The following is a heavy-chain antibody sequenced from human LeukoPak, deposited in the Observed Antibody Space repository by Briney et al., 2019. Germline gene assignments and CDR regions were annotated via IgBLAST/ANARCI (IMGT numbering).Heavy chain of an antibody. J-gene: IGHJ3*02. CDR3: AKSTAQYGSGWYGVVAFDI. D-gene: IGHD6-19*01. CDR1: GFTFDDYA. CDR2: ISWSSGSI. Sequence: GGSLRLSCAASGFTFDDYAMHWVRQAPGKGLEWVSGISWSSGSIGYADPAKGRFTISRDNAKNSLYLQMNSLRAEDTALYYCAKSTAQYGSGWYGVVAFDIWGQGTMVTVSS. V-gene: IGHV3-9*01.